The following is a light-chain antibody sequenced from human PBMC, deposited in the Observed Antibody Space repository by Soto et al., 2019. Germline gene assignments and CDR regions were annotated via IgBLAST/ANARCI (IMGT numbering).Light chain of an antibody. Sequence: QSALTQPASVCGSPGQSITISCTGTSTDPATYDLVSWYQQHPGKAPQLIIYEVAKRPSGVSARFSGSQSGDTASLTISGLQAADEAYYYCCSRLFGGGTKLTVL. J-gene: IGLJ2*01. CDR3: CSRL. V-gene: IGLV2-23*02. CDR2: EVA. CDR1: STDPATYDL.